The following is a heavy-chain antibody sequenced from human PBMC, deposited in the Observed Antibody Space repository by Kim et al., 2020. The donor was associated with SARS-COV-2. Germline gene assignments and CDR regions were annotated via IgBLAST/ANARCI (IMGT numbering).Heavy chain of an antibody. J-gene: IGHJ6*04. CDR1: GFTFSSYG. V-gene: IGHV3-30*18. CDR3: AKESGSGSYYAWTYYYYGMHL. Sequence: GGSLRLSCAASGFTFSSYGMHWVRQAPGKGLEWVAVISYDGSNKYYADSVKGRFTISRDNSKNTRYLQMNSLRAEETAVYYCAKESGSGSYYAWTYYYYGMHLWGKGHTLTVSS. CDR2: ISYDGSNK. D-gene: IGHD3-10*01.